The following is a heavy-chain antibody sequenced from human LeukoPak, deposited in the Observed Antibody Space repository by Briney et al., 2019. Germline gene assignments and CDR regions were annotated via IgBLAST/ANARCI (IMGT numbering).Heavy chain of an antibody. Sequence: GGSLRLSCAASGFTFSSYGMHWVRQAPGKGLEWVAVISYDGSNKYYADSVKGRFTISRDNSKNTLYLQMNSLRGEDTAVYYCAKDPSRGTVTAPFDYWGQGTLVTVSS. CDR1: GFTFSSYG. CDR2: ISYDGSNK. D-gene: IGHD4-17*01. J-gene: IGHJ4*02. V-gene: IGHV3-30*18. CDR3: AKDPSRGTVTAPFDY.